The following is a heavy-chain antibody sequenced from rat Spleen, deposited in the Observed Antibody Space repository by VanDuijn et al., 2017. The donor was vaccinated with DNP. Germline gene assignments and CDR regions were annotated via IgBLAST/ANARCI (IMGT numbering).Heavy chain of an antibody. J-gene: IGHJ2*01. CDR1: GFSFSDYY. Sequence: EVQLVASGGDLVQSGRSLKLSCAASGFSFSDYYMAWVRQAPTKGLEWVTYIRYDGGSTYYGDSVKGRFTISRDNAKSILYLQMNSLRSEDMATYYCARHVLPLRVWDYWGQGVMVTVSS. V-gene: IGHV5-22*01. CDR2: IRYDGGST. CDR3: ARHVLPLRVWDY. D-gene: IGHD1-4*01.